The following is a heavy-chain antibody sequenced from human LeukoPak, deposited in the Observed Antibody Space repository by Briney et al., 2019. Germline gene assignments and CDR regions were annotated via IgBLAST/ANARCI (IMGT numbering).Heavy chain of an antibody. V-gene: IGHV1-18*01. D-gene: IGHD3-3*01. Sequence: ASVKVSCKASGYTFTSYGISWVRQAPGQGREWMGWISAYNGNTNYAQKLQGRVTMTTDTSTSTAYMELRSLRSDDTAVYYCARGGRFLEWSNLRAFDIWGQGTMVTVSS. CDR3: ARGGRFLEWSNLRAFDI. CDR1: GYTFTSYG. CDR2: ISAYNGNT. J-gene: IGHJ3*02.